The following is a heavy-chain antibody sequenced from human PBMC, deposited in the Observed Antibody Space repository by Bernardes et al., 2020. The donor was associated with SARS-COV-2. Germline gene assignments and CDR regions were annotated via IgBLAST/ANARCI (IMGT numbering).Heavy chain of an antibody. Sequence: SETLSLTCTASGDSISSRTYYWGWIRQSPGKGLEWIGSIYSSGGTYYNPSLKGRVTISVDTSKNLFSLMLSSLTAADAAVYYCARHPRRLQVSGSWFDPWGQGTLVTVSS. D-gene: IGHD1-26*01. CDR1: GDSISSRTYY. CDR3: ARHPRRLQVSGSWFDP. J-gene: IGHJ5*02. CDR2: IYSSGGT. V-gene: IGHV4-39*01.